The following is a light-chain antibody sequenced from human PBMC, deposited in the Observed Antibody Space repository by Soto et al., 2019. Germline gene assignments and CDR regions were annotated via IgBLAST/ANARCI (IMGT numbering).Light chain of an antibody. CDR1: QSVSRSN. V-gene: IGKV3-20*01. Sequence: EIVLTQSPGTLSLSPGERATLSCRASQSVSRSNLAWYQQKPGQAPRLLIYGASSRATGIPDRFSGSGSGTDFTLTISRLEPEDFAVYYCQQYGSSPRTFGQGT. CDR3: QQYGSSPRT. J-gene: IGKJ1*01. CDR2: GAS.